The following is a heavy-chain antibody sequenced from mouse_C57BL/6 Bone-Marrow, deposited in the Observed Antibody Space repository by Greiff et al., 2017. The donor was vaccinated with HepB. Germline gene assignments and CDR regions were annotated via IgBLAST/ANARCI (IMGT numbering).Heavy chain of an antibody. CDR1: GYTFTSYW. D-gene: IGHD4-1*01. CDR2: IDPSDSYT. V-gene: IGHV1-69*01. Sequence: QVQLQQPGAELVMPGASVKLSCKASGYTFTSYWMHWVKQRPGQGLEWIGEIDPSDSYTNYNQKFKGKSTLTVDKSSSTAYMQLSSLTSEDSAVYYGARSCKVGRGYFDVWGTGTTVTVSS. CDR3: ARSCKVGRGYFDV. J-gene: IGHJ1*03.